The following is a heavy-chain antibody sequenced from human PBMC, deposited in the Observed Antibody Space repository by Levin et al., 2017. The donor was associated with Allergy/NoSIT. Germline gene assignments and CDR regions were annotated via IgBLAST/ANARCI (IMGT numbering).Heavy chain of an antibody. CDR3: TIAARGGGLFDY. CDR2: ISGSGGST. V-gene: IGHV3-23*01. D-gene: IGHD3-16*01. CDR1: GFTFSSYA. Sequence: GGSLRLSCAASGFTFSSYAMSWVRQAPGKGLEWVSAISGSGGSTYYADSVKGRFTISRDNSKNTLYLQMNSLRAEDTAVYFCTIAARGGGLFDYWGQGTLVTVSS. J-gene: IGHJ4*02.